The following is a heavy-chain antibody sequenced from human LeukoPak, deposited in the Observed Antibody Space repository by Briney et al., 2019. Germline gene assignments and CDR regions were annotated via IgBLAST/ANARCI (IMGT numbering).Heavy chain of an antibody. D-gene: IGHD6-19*01. CDR3: ATTYSSGWYGDY. J-gene: IGHJ4*02. CDR1: GYTFTGYY. CDR2: INPNSGGT. Sequence: GASVTVSCTASGYTFTGYYMHWVRQAPGQGLEWMGWINPNSGGTNYAQKFQGWVTMTRDTSISTAYMELSRLRSEDTAVYYCATTYSSGWYGDYWGQGTLVTVSS. V-gene: IGHV1-2*04.